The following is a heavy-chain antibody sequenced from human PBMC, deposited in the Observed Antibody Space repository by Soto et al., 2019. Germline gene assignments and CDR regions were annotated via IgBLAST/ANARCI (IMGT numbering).Heavy chain of an antibody. J-gene: IGHJ4*02. CDR2: VRPDGSEN. CDR1: GFSFTTYT. Sequence: EVQLVESGGGLAQPGGSLRLSCVAAGFSFTTYTMSWVRQAPGKGLEWVASVRPDGSENDYVDSVKGRFTISRDNAKHALYLQMNSRRADDTAVYYCARWRWQPSELDYWGQGTLVTVSS. D-gene: IGHD1-1*01. CDR3: ARWRWQPSELDY. V-gene: IGHV3-7*01.